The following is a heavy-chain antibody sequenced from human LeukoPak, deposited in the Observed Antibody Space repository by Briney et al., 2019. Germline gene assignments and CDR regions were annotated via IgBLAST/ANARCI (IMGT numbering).Heavy chain of an antibody. CDR2: INPNSGGT. D-gene: IGHD3-22*01. CDR1: GYTFTGYY. CDR3: ASRSYDSSGYSYYYYYYGMDV. V-gene: IGHV1-2*02. Sequence: GASVKVPCKDSGYTFTGYYMHWVRQAPGKGLDWMGWINPNSGGTHYAQKFQGRVTMTRDTSISTAYMELSRLRSDDTAVYYCASRSYDSSGYSYYYYYYGMDVWGQGTTVTVSS. J-gene: IGHJ6*02.